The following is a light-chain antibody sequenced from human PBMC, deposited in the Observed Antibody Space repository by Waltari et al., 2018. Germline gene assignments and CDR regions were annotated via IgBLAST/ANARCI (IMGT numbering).Light chain of an antibody. CDR3: EMWDNSVVI. CDR2: QTR. Sequence: SNELTQPQSVSVFPGQTAIITCSGQNLARKIVSWFHQRPGQSPVGVFYQTRERPSGSPERYSGSISGNTATLASSGTQETDEGDYFCEMWDNSVVIFGGGTKLTVL. V-gene: IGLV3-1*01. J-gene: IGLJ2*01. CDR1: NLARKI.